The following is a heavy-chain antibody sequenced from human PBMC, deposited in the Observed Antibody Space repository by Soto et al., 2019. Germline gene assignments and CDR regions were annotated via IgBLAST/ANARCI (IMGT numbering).Heavy chain of an antibody. J-gene: IGHJ6*02. Sequence: QVTLKESGPVLVKPTEPLTLTCTVSGFSLSNARMGVSWIRQPPGEALEWLAHIFSNDEKSYSTSLKSRLTISTDTSKSQVVLTMTNMDPVDTATYYCARIRGYSYFNYYYGMDVWGQGTTVTVSS. CDR1: GFSLSNARMG. V-gene: IGHV2-26*01. CDR3: ARIRGYSYFNYYYGMDV. CDR2: IFSNDEK. D-gene: IGHD5-18*01.